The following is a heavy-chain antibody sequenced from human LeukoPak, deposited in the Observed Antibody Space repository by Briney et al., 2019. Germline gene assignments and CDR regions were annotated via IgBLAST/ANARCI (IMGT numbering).Heavy chain of an antibody. D-gene: IGHD3-22*01. V-gene: IGHV1-46*01. CDR1: GYTFTGYY. J-gene: IGHJ4*02. CDR3: ARDSDPSGYYDSSGYSPSY. CDR2: INPSGGST. Sequence: ASVKVSCKASGYTFTGYYMHWVRQAPGQGLEWMGIINPSGGSTSYAQKFQGRVTMTRDTSTSTVYMELSSLRSEDTAVYYCARDSDPSGYYDSSGYSPSYWGQGTLVTVSS.